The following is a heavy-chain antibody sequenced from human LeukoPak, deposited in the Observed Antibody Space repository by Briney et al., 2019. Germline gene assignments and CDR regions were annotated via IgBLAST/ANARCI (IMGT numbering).Heavy chain of an antibody. V-gene: IGHV4-59*01. Sequence: SETLSLTCTSSGGSISRYYWSWIRQPPGKGLEWIGDIYYSGSTNYNPSLKSRVTISVDTSKNQFSLKLSSVTAADTAVYYRARDRVYNSTGGGYYYYGMDVWGQGTTVTVSS. CDR1: GGSISRYY. CDR3: ARDRVYNSTGGGYYYYGMDV. J-gene: IGHJ6*02. CDR2: IYYSGST. D-gene: IGHD1-20*01.